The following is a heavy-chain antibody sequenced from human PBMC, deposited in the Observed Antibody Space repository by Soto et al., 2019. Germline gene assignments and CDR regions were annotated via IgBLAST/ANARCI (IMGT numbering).Heavy chain of an antibody. CDR1: GFTFSSYW. J-gene: IGHJ4*02. Sequence: EVQLVESGGGLVQPGGSLRLSCAASGFTFSSYWMSWVRQAPGRGLEWMANIKYDGSEKYYVDSVKGRLTISRDNAKNSLYLQMNSLRAEDTAVYYCASSPHKDGRPDYWGQGTLVTVSS. D-gene: IGHD2-15*01. V-gene: IGHV3-7*03. CDR2: IKYDGSEK. CDR3: ASSPHKDGRPDY.